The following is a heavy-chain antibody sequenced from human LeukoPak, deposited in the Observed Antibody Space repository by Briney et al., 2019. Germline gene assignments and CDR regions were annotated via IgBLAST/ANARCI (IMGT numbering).Heavy chain of an antibody. V-gene: IGHV3-48*01. CDR1: GFTFSSYS. D-gene: IGHD3-22*01. J-gene: IGHJ4*02. CDR3: ARDNYPSGYDYYDSSGHTG. CDR2: ISSSSSTI. Sequence: GGSLRLSCAASGFTFSSYSMNWVRQAPGKGLEWVSYISSSSSTIYYADSVKGRFTISRDNAKNSLYLQMNSLRAEDTAVYYCARDNYPSGYDYYDSSGHTGWGQGTLVTVPS.